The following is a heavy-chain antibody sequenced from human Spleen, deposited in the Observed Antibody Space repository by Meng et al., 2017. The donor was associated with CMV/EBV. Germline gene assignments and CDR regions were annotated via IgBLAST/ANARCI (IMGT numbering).Heavy chain of an antibody. CDR2: IKSELDGETT. J-gene: IGHJ5*02. D-gene: IGHD4-17*01. CDR3: TTIFWASKVTNWFDP. V-gene: IGHV3-15*01. CDR1: GFSFSDAW. Sequence: GESLKISCATSGFSFSDAWMSWVRQAPGKGLEWVGRIKSELDGETTDYILPVKGRFTISRDDSKNTLYLQMNSLKTEDTAVYYCTTIFWASKVTNWFDPWGQGTLVTVSS.